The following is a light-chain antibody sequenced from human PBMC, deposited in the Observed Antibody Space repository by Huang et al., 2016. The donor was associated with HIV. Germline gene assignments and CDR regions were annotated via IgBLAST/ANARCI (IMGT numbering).Light chain of an antibody. CDR1: QSVLYSSNNKNY. Sequence: DIVMTQSPDSLAVSLGERATFNCNSSQSVLYSSNNKNYLAWYQQKPGQPPKLLIYWASTRESGVPDRFSGSGSGTDFTLTISSLQAEDVAVYYCQQYYSTPQTFGQGTKVEIK. V-gene: IGKV4-1*01. CDR3: QQYYSTPQT. J-gene: IGKJ1*01. CDR2: WAS.